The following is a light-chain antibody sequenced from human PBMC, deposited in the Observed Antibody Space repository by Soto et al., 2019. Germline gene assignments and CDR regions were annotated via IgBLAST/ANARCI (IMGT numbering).Light chain of an antibody. Sequence: QSVLTQPPSVSRAPGQRVTISCTGSRSNIGANYDVHWYQQFPGTAPKLLIYANRNRPSGVPDRFSGSKAGTSASLAITGLQADDEADYYCQSYDSSLSGVVFGGGTKLTVL. CDR3: QSYDSSLSGVV. CDR2: ANR. V-gene: IGLV1-40*01. J-gene: IGLJ2*01. CDR1: RSNIGANYD.